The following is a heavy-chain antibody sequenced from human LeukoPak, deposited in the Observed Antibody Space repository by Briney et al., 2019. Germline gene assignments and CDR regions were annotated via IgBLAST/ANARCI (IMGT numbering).Heavy chain of an antibody. Sequence: GESLKISCQGSGYNFNTYWVAWVRQMPGKGLELMGLVYPDNSETRYSPSFQGQVAFSVDKSISAAYLQWTSLEASDTAIYYCVRHDRPNSSNRRVLDYWGQGTRVTVSS. V-gene: IGHV5-51*01. CDR3: VRHDRPNSSNRRVLDY. J-gene: IGHJ4*02. CDR1: GYNFNTYW. D-gene: IGHD2-2*01. CDR2: VYPDNSET.